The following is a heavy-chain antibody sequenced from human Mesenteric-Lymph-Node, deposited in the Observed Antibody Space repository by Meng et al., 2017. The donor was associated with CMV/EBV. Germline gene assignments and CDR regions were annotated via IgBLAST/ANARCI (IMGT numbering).Heavy chain of an antibody. V-gene: IGHV3-74*03. Sequence: CAAAGLPFSNYWMHWVRQAPGKGLVWVSRIKSDGTSTTYADSVKGRFTISRDNAKNTLYLQMNSLRAEDMAVYYCVRDASQNANWFDPWGQGTLVTVSS. CDR3: VRDASQNANWFDP. J-gene: IGHJ5*02. CDR2: IKSDGTST. D-gene: IGHD2-2*01. CDR1: GLPFSNYW.